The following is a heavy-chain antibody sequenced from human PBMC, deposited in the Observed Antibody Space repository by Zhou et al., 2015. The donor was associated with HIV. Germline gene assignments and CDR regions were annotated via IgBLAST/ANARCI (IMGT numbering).Heavy chain of an antibody. CDR1: GFTFGDYA. J-gene: IGHJ4*02. CDR3: TTEPFGSGGLXLGY. CDR2: IRSKAYGGTT. D-gene: IGHD5-18*01. Sequence: EVQLVESGGGLVKPGRSLRLSCTTSGFTFGDYAMSWFRQAPGKGLEWVGFIRSKAYGGTTEDAASVKNRFIISRDDSKSIVYLQMNSLKTEDTAVYYCTTEPFGSGGLXLGYWGQGNPGHRLL. V-gene: IGHV3-49*05.